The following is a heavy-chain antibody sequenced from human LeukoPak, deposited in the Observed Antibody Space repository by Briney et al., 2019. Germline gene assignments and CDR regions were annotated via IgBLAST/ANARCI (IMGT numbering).Heavy chain of an antibody. CDR2: IWYDGSNK. D-gene: IGHD3-10*01. J-gene: IGHJ4*02. CDR3: ARVGGSGSYYIDY. Sequence: TGGSLRLSCAASGFTFSNHGMHWVRQAPGKGLDWVAVIWYDGSNKYYADSVKGRFTISRDNSKSTLYLQMNSLRAEDTAVYYCARVGGSGSYYIDYWGQGTLVTVSS. CDR1: GFTFSNHG. V-gene: IGHV3-33*01.